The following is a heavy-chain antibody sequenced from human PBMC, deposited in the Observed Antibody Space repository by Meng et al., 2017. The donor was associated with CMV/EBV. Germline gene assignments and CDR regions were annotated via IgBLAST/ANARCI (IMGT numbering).Heavy chain of an antibody. CDR3: ARESMVRGED. CDR2: INHSGST. V-gene: IGHV4-34*01. D-gene: IGHD3-10*01. CDR1: GGSFSGYY. J-gene: IGHJ4*02. Sequence: QVELQRGVEVLLQPSETLSCTCAVYGGSFSGYYWSWIRQPPGKGLEWIGEINHSGSTNYNPSLKRRVTISVDTSKNQFSLKLSSVTAADTAVYYCARESMVRGEDWGQGTLVTVSS.